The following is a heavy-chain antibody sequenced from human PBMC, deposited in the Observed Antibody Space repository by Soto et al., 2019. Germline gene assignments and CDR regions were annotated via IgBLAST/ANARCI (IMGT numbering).Heavy chain of an antibody. Sequence: EVQLVESGGGLVQPGGSLRLSCAASGFTFSNYYMNWVRQDPGKGLLWVSRTNADGSITAYADSVKGRFSVSRDNAKNTLYLQMDSLRAEDTAVYYCTRGGGYWYFDLWGRGTLVTVSS. J-gene: IGHJ2*01. CDR2: TNADGSIT. CDR1: GFTFSNYY. V-gene: IGHV3-74*01. CDR3: TRGGGYWYFDL.